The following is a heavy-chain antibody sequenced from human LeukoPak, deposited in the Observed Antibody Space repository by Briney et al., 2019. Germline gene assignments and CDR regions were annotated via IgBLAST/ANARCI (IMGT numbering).Heavy chain of an antibody. J-gene: IGHJ3*02. Sequence: WETLSLTCAVYGVSFSGYYWSWIRQPPGRGLELIAEINHSGSTNYNPSLKSRVTISGDTSTSQFSLTLSSVTAADTAVYYCASCLSYYYDSSGHQVRDAFDIWGQGTMVTVSS. CDR3: ASCLSYYYDSSGHQVRDAFDI. CDR2: INHSGST. CDR1: GVSFSGYY. D-gene: IGHD3-22*01. V-gene: IGHV4-34*01.